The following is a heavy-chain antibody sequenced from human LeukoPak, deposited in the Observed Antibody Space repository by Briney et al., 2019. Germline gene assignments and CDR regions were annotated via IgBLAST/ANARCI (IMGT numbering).Heavy chain of an antibody. V-gene: IGHV1-69*05. J-gene: IGHJ6*03. D-gene: IGHD1-20*01. CDR1: GGTFRSYA. CDR3: ARGPGITGTTDYYYYYMDV. Sequence: SVKVSCKASGGTFRSYAISGVRQAPGQGLEWMGGIIPIFGTANYAQKFQGRVPITTDESTSTAYMELSSLRSEDTAVYYCARGPGITGTTDYYYYYMDVWGKGTTVTVSS. CDR2: IIPIFGTA.